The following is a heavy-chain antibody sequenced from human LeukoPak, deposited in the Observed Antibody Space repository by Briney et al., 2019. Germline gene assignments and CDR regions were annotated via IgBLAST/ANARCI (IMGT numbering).Heavy chain of an antibody. CDR1: GFTFSSYA. CDR3: ARDLIVVVPAALLNYYYYYMDV. CDR2: ISSNGGST. J-gene: IGHJ6*03. D-gene: IGHD2-2*01. Sequence: GGSLRLSRAASGFTFSSYAMHWVRQAPGKGLEYVSAISSNGGSTYYANSVKGRFTISRDNSKNTLYLQMGSLRAEDMAVYYCARDLIVVVPAALLNYYYYYMDVWGKGTTVTISS. V-gene: IGHV3-64*01.